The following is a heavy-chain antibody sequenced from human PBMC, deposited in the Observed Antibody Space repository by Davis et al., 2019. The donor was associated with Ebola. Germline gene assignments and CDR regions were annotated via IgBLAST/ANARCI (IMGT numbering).Heavy chain of an antibody. D-gene: IGHD3-16*01. V-gene: IGHV3-30*18. Sequence: GESLKISCAASGFTFSSYGMHWVRQAPGKGLEWVAVISYDGSNKYYADSVKGRFTISRDNAKNSLYLQMNSLRAEDTAVYYCAKGAIGGVAYTSYFDYWGQGTLVTVSS. CDR3: AKGAIGGVAYTSYFDY. CDR2: ISYDGSNK. CDR1: GFTFSSYG. J-gene: IGHJ4*02.